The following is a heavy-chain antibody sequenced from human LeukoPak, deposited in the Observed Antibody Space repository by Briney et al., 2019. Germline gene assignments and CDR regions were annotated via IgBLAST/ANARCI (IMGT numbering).Heavy chain of an antibody. J-gene: IGHJ4*02. CDR3: AKAMSTDHYDSRGFYRVDFDS. CDR1: GFTFSTYA. D-gene: IGHD3-22*01. V-gene: IGHV3-23*01. Sequence: PGGSLRLSCAASGFTFSTYAMSWVRQAPGKGLEWVSALTNSGGSGGVTYYADSVKGRFIISRDNSKSTLHLQLSSLRAEDTAVYYCAKAMSTDHYDSRGFYRVDFDSWGQGTLVTVSS. CDR2: LTNSGGSGGVT.